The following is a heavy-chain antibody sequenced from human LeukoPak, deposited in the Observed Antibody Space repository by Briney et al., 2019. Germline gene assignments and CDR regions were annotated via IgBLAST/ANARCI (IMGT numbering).Heavy chain of an antibody. CDR2: ISGSGYYS. CDR3: AKGGPTGSNYFDF. D-gene: IGHD1-26*01. J-gene: IGHJ4*02. V-gene: IGHV3-23*01. Sequence: GGSLRLSCAASAFSLSAYNMNWVRQAPGKGLEWVSVISGSGYYSYYADSVKGRFTVSRDNSKTTLYLQMNSLRADDTAVYYCAKGGPTGSNYFDFWGQGTLVTVSS. CDR1: AFSLSAYN.